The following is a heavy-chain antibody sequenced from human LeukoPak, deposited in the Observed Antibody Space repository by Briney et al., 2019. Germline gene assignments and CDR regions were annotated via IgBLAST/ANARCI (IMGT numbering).Heavy chain of an antibody. V-gene: IGHV1-8*03. CDR2: MNPNSGNT. CDR1: GYTFTSYD. D-gene: IGHD6-13*01. Sequence: ASVKVSCKASGYTFTSYDINWVRQATGQGLEWMGWMNPNSGNTGYAQKFQGRVTITRNTSISTAYMELSSLRSEDTAVYYCARDSTGIAAAASFDYWGQGTLVTVSS. J-gene: IGHJ4*02. CDR3: ARDSTGIAAAASFDY.